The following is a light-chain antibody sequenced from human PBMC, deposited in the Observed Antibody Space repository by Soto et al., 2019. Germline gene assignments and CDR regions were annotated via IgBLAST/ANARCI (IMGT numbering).Light chain of an antibody. CDR2: GAS. Sequence: EIVLTQSPATLSVSPGESATLSCRASQSMNTLLAWYQQKPGQAPRLLIYGASSRATGIPDRFSGSGSGTDFTLTISRLEPEDFAVYYCQQYGSSGTFGQGTKVDIK. CDR3: QQYGSSGT. J-gene: IGKJ1*01. CDR1: QSMNTL. V-gene: IGKV3-20*01.